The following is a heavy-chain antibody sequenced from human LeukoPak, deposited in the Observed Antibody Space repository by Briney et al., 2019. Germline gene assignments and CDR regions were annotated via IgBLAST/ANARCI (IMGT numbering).Heavy chain of an antibody. J-gene: IGHJ1*01. CDR3: ARDHDLTGTYEYLKY. V-gene: IGHV1-2*02. CDR1: GYTFTGYY. D-gene: IGHD7-27*01. CDR2: INPNSGGT. Sequence: ASVKVSCKASGYTFTGYYMHWVRQAPGQGLEWMGWINPNSGGTNYAQKFQGRVTMTRDTSISTAYMELSSLRSDDTAVYYCARDHDLTGTYEYLKYWGQGTLVSVSS.